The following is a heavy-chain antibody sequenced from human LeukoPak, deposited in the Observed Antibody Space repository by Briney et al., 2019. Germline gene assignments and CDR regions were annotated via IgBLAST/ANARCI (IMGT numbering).Heavy chain of an antibody. V-gene: IGHV5-51*01. D-gene: IGHD2-21*02. CDR2: IYPGDSDT. CDR1: GYTFSNYW. Sequence: GESLKISCKGSGYTFSNYWIGWVRQMPGKGLEWMGIIYPGDSDTRYSPSFQGQVTISVDKSISTAYLQWSSLKASDTAMYYCARRDSTVDYWGQGTLVTVSS. J-gene: IGHJ4*02. CDR3: ARRDSTVDY.